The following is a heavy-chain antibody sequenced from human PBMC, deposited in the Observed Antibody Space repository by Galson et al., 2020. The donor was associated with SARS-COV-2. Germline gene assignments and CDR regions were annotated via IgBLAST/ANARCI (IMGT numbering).Heavy chain of an antibody. CDR3: AKDGITDIVVVVAATPLDY. Sequence: GGSLRLSCAASGFTFSSYAMSWVRQAPGKGLEWVSAISGSGGSTYYADSVKGRFTISRDNSKNTLYLQMNSLRAEDTAVYYCAKDGITDIVVVVAATPLDYWGQGILVTGS. D-gene: IGHD2-15*01. J-gene: IGHJ4*02. CDR2: ISGSGGST. V-gene: IGHV3-23*01. CDR1: GFTFSSYA.